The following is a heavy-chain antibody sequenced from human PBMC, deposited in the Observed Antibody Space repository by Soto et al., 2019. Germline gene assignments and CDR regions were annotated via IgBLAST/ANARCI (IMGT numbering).Heavy chain of an antibody. CDR3: ARKDKSGYFNWFDP. D-gene: IGHD3-22*01. V-gene: IGHV5-51*01. J-gene: IGHJ5*02. CDR1: GYRFTSYW. CDR2: IFPSDSDT. Sequence: GESLKISCRTSGYRFTSYWIAWVRQMPGKGLEWTGIIFPSDSDTRYSPSFQGQVTISADRSTSTVFLQWASLKASDTAVYFCARKDKSGYFNWFDPWGQGTLVTVS.